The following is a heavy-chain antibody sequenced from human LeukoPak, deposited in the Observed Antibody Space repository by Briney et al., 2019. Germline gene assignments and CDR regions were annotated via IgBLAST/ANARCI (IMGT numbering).Heavy chain of an antibody. J-gene: IGHJ4*02. V-gene: IGHV1-46*03. D-gene: IGHD3-3*01. CDR1: GYTFTAHY. Sequence: GASVKVSCKASGYTFTAHYMYWVRQAPGQGLEWMGIINPSGGSTSYAQKFQGRVTMTRDTSTSTVYMELSSLRSEDTAVYYCARDLKDFWSGYYGYWGQGTLVTVSS. CDR2: INPSGGST. CDR3: ARDLKDFWSGYYGY.